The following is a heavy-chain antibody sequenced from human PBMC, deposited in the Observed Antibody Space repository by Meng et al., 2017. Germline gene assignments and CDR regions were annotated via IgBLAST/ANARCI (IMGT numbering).Heavy chain of an antibody. CDR3: ARVVGDCVSCYKGWFDP. CDR1: GASLTSGLF. J-gene: IGHJ5*02. Sequence: QVHLQESGPRLVRPSQTLFLTCTVSGASLTSGLFWIWIRQPPGKGLEYIGYISYNGATYYNPSLKSRLTMSVDTAKNQFSLSLNSVTAADTAVYYCARVVGDCVSCYKGWFDPWGQGTLVTVSS. CDR2: ISYNGAT. V-gene: IGHV4-30-4*01. D-gene: IGHD2-2*02.